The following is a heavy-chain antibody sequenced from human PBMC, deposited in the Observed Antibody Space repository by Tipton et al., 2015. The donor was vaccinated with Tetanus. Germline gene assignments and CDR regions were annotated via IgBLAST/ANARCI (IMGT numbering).Heavy chain of an antibody. Sequence: RSLRLSCTGSGFTFGDFAGSWLRQAPGKGLEWLSFIETNARGGSTRYAASVQDRFTISRDDSKNTVYLEMNSLNSEDTAVYICARVPVLRSDYWGQGTLVTVSS. D-gene: IGHD3-16*01. CDR2: IETNARGGST. V-gene: IGHV3-49*03. CDR3: ARVPVLRSDY. J-gene: IGHJ4*02. CDR1: GFTFGDFA.